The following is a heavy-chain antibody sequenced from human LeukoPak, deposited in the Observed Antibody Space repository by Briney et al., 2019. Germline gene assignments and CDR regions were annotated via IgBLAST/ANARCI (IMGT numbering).Heavy chain of an antibody. CDR3: ARKPQWELLMLDY. CDR1: GGSISSSSYY. D-gene: IGHD1-26*01. CDR2: IYYSGST. Sequence: SETLSLTCTVSGGSISSSSYYWGWIRQPPGKGLEWIGSIYYSGSTYYNPSLKSRVTISVDTSKNQFSLKLSSVTAADTAVHYCARKPQWELLMLDYWGQGTLVTVSS. V-gene: IGHV4-39*01. J-gene: IGHJ4*02.